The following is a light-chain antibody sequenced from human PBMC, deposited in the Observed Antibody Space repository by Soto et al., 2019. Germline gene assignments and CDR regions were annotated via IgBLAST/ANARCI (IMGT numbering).Light chain of an antibody. V-gene: IGKV1-5*01. J-gene: IGKJ1*01. CDR2: DAS. Sequence: DIQLTHSPYTLSASVGDRVSITCRASQNIDKWLAWYQQKPQKAPKLLIFDASTLESGVPSRFSGSGSGTEFTLTISSLQPDDFATYFCQQYDSYRTFGQGTKVDIK. CDR1: QNIDKW. CDR3: QQYDSYRT.